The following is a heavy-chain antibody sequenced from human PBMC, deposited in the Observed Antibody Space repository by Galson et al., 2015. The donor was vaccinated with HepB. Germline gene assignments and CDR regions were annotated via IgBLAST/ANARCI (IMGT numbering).Heavy chain of an antibody. V-gene: IGHV1-3*01. J-gene: IGHJ4*02. CDR3: ARGGRYYGSGRLDY. CDR1: GYTFTSYA. D-gene: IGHD3-10*01. Sequence: SVKVSCKASGYTFTSYAMHWVRQAPGQRLEWMGWINAGNGNTKYSQKFQGRVTITRDTSASTAYMELSSLRSEDTAVYYCARGGRYYGSGRLDYWGQGTLVTVSS. CDR2: INAGNGNT.